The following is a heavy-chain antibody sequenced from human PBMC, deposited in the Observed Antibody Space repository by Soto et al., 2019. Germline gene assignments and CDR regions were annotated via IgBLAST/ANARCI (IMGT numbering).Heavy chain of an antibody. CDR1: GFTFSNYW. J-gene: IGHJ4*02. Sequence: SLRLSCVASGFTFSNYWMHWVRQAPGKGLVWVSRIYSDGSGTMYADSVKGRFTISRDNAKSTLYLQMNSLRAEDTAVYYCATLNSFGSDYWGRGTLVTVSS. CDR3: ATLNSFGSDY. V-gene: IGHV3-74*03. D-gene: IGHD5-18*01. CDR2: IYSDGSGT.